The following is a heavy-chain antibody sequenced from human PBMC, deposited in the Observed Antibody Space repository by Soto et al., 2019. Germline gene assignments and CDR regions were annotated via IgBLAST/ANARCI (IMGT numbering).Heavy chain of an antibody. J-gene: IGHJ4*02. CDR1: GYIFTSYG. CDR3: ARGHGFLDY. Sequence: GASVKVSCKASGYIFTSYGFTWVRQAPGQGLEWMGWISNSKGQTKYGQNFRGRVTMTTDTSTNTAYLELRSLRSDDTAVYYCARGHGFLDYWGQGTLVTVSS. D-gene: IGHD6-25*01. CDR2: ISNSKGQT. V-gene: IGHV1-18*01.